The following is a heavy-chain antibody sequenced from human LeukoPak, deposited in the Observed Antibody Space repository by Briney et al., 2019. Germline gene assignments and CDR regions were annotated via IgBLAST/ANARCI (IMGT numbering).Heavy chain of an antibody. CDR2: IYYSGST. CDR3: ARDTSAGQQIDY. J-gene: IGHJ4*02. V-gene: IGHV4-30-4*08. Sequence: SETLSLTCTVSGGSISSGDYYWSWIRQPPGKGLEWIGYIYYSGSTYYNPSLKSRVTISVDTSENQFSLKLSSVTAADTAVYYCARDTSAGQQIDYWGQGTLVTVSS. D-gene: IGHD2-2*01. CDR1: GGSISSGDYY.